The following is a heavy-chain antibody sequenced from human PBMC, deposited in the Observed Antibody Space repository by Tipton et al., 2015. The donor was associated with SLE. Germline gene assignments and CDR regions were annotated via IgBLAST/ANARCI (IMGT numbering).Heavy chain of an antibody. J-gene: IGHJ3*02. CDR2: IYYSGST. CDR1: GGSISSYY. V-gene: IGHV4-59*01. Sequence: TLSLTCTVSGGSISSYYWSWIRQSPGKGLEWIGYIYYSGSTSYNPSLKSRITISLDTSKNQFSLQLTSVTAADTAVYFCASSDLYSSDAFDTWGQGTMVTVSS. CDR3: ASSDLYSSDAFDT. D-gene: IGHD4-11*01.